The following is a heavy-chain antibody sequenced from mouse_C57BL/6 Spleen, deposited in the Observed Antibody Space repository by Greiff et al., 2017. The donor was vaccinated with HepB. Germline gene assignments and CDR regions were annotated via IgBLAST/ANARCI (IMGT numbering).Heavy chain of an antibody. D-gene: IGHD2-5*01. V-gene: IGHV5-6*02. CDR3: ARRYSNYDYAMDY. CDR2: ISSGGSYT. Sequence: EVMLVESGGDLVKPGGSLKLSCAASGFTFSSYGMSWVRQTPDKRLEWVATISSGGSYTYYPDSVKGRFTISRDTAKNTLYLQMSSLKSEDTAMYYCARRYSNYDYAMDYWGQGTSVTVSS. CDR1: GFTFSSYG. J-gene: IGHJ4*01.